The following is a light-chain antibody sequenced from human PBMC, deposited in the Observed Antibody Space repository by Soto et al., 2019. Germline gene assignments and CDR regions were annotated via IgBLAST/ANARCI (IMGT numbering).Light chain of an antibody. V-gene: IGKV1-5*01. CDR3: QRYNNPWT. Sequence: DIQMTQSPSTLSASVGDRVTISCRASQTISTWLAWYQQKPGKAPKLLIYDASSLESGVPSRFSGSGSGTEFTLTISSLQPDDCAIYYCQRYNNPWTFGQGTKVEIK. CDR2: DAS. J-gene: IGKJ1*01. CDR1: QTISTW.